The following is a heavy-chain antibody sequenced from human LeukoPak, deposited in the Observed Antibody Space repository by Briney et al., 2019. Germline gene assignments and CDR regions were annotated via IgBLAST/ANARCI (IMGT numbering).Heavy chain of an antibody. CDR1: GYTFTSNY. Sequence: ASVKVSCKASGYTFTSNYIHWVRQAPGQGLEWMGRINPNSGGTNYAQKFQGRVTMTRDTSISTAYMELSRLRSDDTAVYYCASYGDSLAGLFLDYWGQGTLVTVSS. D-gene: IGHD4-17*01. V-gene: IGHV1-2*06. CDR3: ASYGDSLAGLFLDY. CDR2: INPNSGGT. J-gene: IGHJ4*02.